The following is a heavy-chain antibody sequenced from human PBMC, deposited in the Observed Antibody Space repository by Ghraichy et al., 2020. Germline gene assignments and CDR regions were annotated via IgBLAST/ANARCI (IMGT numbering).Heavy chain of an antibody. Sequence: SQTLSLTRAISGDSVSGATGAWNWIRQSPTRGLEWLGRTYYKSKWYKEYAVSVKSRMTLNIDTSKNQFSLQLTSVIPEDTALYYCARGWYRTAFDIWGQGTMVTVSS. J-gene: IGHJ3*02. V-gene: IGHV6-1*01. D-gene: IGHD6-13*01. CDR3: ARGWYRTAFDI. CDR2: TYYKSKWYK. CDR1: GDSVSGATGA.